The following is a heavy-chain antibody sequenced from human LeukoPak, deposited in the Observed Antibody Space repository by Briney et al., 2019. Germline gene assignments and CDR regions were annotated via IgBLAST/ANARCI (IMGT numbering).Heavy chain of an antibody. CDR2: ISGSGGAT. Sequence: PGGSLRLSCAASGFTFSSYAMSWVRQAPGKGLEWVSVISGSGGATYYADSVKGRFTISRDNSKNTLYLQMDSLRAEDTAVYYCAKGGSSGWRSGDYWGQGTLVTVSS. CDR3: AKGGSSGWRSGDY. D-gene: IGHD6-19*01. J-gene: IGHJ4*02. V-gene: IGHV3-23*01. CDR1: GFTFSSYA.